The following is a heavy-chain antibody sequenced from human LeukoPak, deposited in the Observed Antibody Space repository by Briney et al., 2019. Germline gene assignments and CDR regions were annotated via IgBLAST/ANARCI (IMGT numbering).Heavy chain of an antibody. CDR3: ARGNVDTAMVWFDY. D-gene: IGHD5-18*01. V-gene: IGHV4-59*01. J-gene: IGHJ4*02. CDR2: TYYSGST. CDR1: GGSISSYY. Sequence: PSETLSLTCTVSGGSISSYYWSWIRQPPGKGLEWVGYTYYSGSTNYNPSLKSRVTISVDTSKNQFSLKLSSVTAADTAVYYCARGNVDTAMVWFDYWGQGTLVTVSS.